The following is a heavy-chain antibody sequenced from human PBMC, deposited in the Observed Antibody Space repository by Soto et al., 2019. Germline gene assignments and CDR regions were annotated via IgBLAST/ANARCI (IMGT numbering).Heavy chain of an antibody. V-gene: IGHV4-31*03. CDR2: IYYSGST. CDR1: GGSISSGGYY. J-gene: IGHJ3*02. CDR3: ARDPRSGYDSSGYYYTGAFDI. D-gene: IGHD3-22*01. Sequence: SETLSLTCTVSGGSISSGGYYWGWIRHHPGKGLEWIGYIYYSGSTYYNPSLKSRVTISVDTSKNQFSLKLSSVTAADTAVYYCARDPRSGYDSSGYYYTGAFDIWGQGTMVT.